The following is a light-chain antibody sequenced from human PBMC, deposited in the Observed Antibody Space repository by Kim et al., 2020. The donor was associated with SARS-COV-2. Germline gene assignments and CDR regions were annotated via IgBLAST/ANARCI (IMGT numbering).Light chain of an antibody. CDR1: QSVSSSY. CDR3: QQDYNLHPWT. V-gene: IGKV3D-7*01. Sequence: PGERVTLSCRASQSVSSSYLTWYQQKPGQAPRLLIYGASTRATSIPARFSGSGSGTDFTLTISSLQPEDFAVYYCQQDYNLHPWTFGQGTKVDIK. J-gene: IGKJ1*01. CDR2: GAS.